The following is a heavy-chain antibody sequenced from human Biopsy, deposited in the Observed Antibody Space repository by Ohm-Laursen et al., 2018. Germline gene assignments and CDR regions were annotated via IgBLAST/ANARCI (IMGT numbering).Heavy chain of an antibody. CDR3: ARDRGYYSDRTVPGYFDL. Sequence: SGTLSLTCPASGDSISSYYWSWIRQPPGKGLQWIGYVYYTGSTDYNPSLQSRVTISVDTSKNHFSLRLRSVTPADTAIYYCARDRGYYSDRTVPGYFDLWGRGTLVTVFS. V-gene: IGHV4-59*01. J-gene: IGHJ2*01. CDR2: VYYTGST. D-gene: IGHD3-22*01. CDR1: GDSISSYY.